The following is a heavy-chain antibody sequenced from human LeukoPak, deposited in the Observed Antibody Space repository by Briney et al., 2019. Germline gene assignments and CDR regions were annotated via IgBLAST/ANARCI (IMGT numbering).Heavy chain of an antibody. J-gene: IGHJ6*04. D-gene: IGHD3-10*02. CDR1: GFTLSSYE. CDR3: AELGITMIGGV. CDR2: IDYSGGDT. Sequence: GGSLRLSCTASGFTLSSYEMSWIRQAPGKGLEWVSSIDYSGGDTHYADSVKGRFTISRDNSKNTLYLQMNSLRAEDTAVYYCAELGITMIGGVWGKGTTVTISS. V-gene: IGHV3-23*01.